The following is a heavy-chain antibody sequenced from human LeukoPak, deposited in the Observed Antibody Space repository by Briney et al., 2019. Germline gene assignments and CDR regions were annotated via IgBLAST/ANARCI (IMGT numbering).Heavy chain of an antibody. CDR3: ASEDCSGGSCYLDY. V-gene: IGHV3-7*01. CDR2: IRQDGSEK. J-gene: IGHJ4*02. D-gene: IGHD2-15*01. CDR1: GFTFSSYW. Sequence: GGSLRLSCAASGFTFSSYWMSWVRQAPGKGLEWVANIRQDGSEKYYVDSVKGRFTISRDNAKNSLYLQMNSLRAEDTAVYYCASEDCSGGSCYLDYWGQGTLVTVSS.